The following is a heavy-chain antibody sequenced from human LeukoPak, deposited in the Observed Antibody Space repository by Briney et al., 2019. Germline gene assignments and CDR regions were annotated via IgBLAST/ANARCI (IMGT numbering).Heavy chain of an antibody. J-gene: IGHJ4*02. Sequence: SETLSLTCTVSGGSISTYYWSWIRQPAGKGLEWIGLISASGSTIYNPSLKSRVTTSVDTSKNQFSLRVTSVTAADTAVYYCARGENSGGTDYWGQGTLVTVSS. CDR2: ISASGST. CDR3: ARGENSGGTDY. V-gene: IGHV4-4*07. CDR1: GGSISTYY. D-gene: IGHD2-15*01.